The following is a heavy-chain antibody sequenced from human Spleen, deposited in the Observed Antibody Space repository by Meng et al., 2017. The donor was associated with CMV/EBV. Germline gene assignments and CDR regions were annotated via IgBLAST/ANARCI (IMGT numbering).Heavy chain of an antibody. V-gene: IGHV4-34*09. CDR1: GGSFSDEY. D-gene: IGHD3-16*02. Sequence: YGGSFSDEYWSWLRQSPGKGLEWIWEINHSGSTKYNPSLKSRVTISVDTSKNQFSLKLSSVTAADTAVYYCARAHPVWGSYRSFDYWGQGTLVTVSS. CDR3: ARAHPVWGSYRSFDY. J-gene: IGHJ4*02. CDR2: INHSGST.